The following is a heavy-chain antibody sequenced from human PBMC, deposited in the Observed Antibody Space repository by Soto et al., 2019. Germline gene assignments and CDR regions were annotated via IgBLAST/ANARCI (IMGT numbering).Heavy chain of an antibody. Sequence: PGGFLRLSCAGCGFVFSSYRMNWVGQAPGKGLEWVSSISSSSSYIYYADSVKGRFTISRDNAKNSLYMQMKSLRADDTAVYYCARTFVGVIMGYYGMDVWGQGDTV. J-gene: IGHJ6*02. CDR2: ISSSSSYI. CDR1: GFVFSSYR. CDR3: ARTFVGVIMGYYGMDV. V-gene: IGHV3-21*01. D-gene: IGHD3-10*01.